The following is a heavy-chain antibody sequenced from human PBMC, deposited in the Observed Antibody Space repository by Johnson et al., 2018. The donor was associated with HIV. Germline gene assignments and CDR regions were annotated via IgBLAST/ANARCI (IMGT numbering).Heavy chain of an antibody. V-gene: IGHV3-30*03. CDR1: GFTFSSHD. CDR2: ISYDGSNK. J-gene: IGHJ3*02. D-gene: IGHD1-26*01. CDR3: ARSLGVVGAIGKGAFDI. Sequence: QVQLVESGGGVVQPGRSLRVSCGASGFTFSSHDMHWVRQAPGKGLEWVAVISYDGSNKYYADSVKGRFTISRDNSKNKLYLQMNSLRAEDTAVYYCARSLGVVGAIGKGAFDIWGQGTMVTVSS.